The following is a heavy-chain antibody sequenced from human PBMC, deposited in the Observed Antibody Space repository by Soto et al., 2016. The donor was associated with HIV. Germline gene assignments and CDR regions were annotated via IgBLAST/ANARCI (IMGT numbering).Heavy chain of an antibody. V-gene: IGHV4-38-2*01. CDR1: GYSISSGLY. D-gene: IGHD3-10*01. Sequence: QVQLQESGPGLGKPSETVSLTCGVSGYSISSGLYWGWIRQPPGKGLEWIGSIYHSGSTYYTPSLKSRVTISVDTSKNQFSLKLSSVTAADTAVYFCARHSRRFGEFPFDLWGRGTLVTVSS. CDR3: ARHSRRFGEFPFDL. J-gene: IGHJ2*01. CDR2: IYHSGST.